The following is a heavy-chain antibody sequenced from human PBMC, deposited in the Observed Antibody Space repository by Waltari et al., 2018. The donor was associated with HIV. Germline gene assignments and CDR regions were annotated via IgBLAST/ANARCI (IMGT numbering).Heavy chain of an antibody. V-gene: IGHV3-48*02. J-gene: IGHJ6*02. Sequence: EVQLVESGGGLVQPGGSLRLSCVAYGFTFSNFGMNWVRQAPWKGLEWISYITTNSSAIYYADSVKGRFTFSRDNAKNSLYLQMNSLRDEDTAVYYCTTDLSGTAGAPYYDMDVWGRGTTVTVSS. CDR3: TTDLSGTAGAPYYDMDV. CDR1: GFTFSNFG. CDR2: ITTNSSAI. D-gene: IGHD6-19*01.